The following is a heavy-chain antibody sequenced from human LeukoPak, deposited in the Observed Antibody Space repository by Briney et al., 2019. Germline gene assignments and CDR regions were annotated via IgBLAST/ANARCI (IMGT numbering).Heavy chain of an antibody. CDR3: AKWKTDAFDI. CDR1: GFTFSSYA. D-gene: IGHD1-1*01. CDR2: ISGSGGST. V-gene: IGHV3-23*01. Sequence: PGGSLRLSCAASGFTFSSYAMSWVRQAPGKGLEWVSAISGSGGSTYYADSVKGRFTISRDNAKNSLYLQMNSLRAEDTAVYYCAKWKTDAFDIWGQGTMVTVSS. J-gene: IGHJ3*02.